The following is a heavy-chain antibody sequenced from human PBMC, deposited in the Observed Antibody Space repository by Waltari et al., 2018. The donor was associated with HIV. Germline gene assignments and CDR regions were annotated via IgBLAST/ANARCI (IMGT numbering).Heavy chain of an antibody. D-gene: IGHD3-9*01. V-gene: IGHV7-4-1*02. CDR2: INTVSGQA. Sequence: QVRLIQSQSEVNKPGASLRISCQAPGYKFETYAMNWLRQGPGQGLEWLGWINTVSGQATVLQAFFGRVDISLNNSLLTTFLEIKDLRLEDAATYYCARGRSSRWFRPWGGFDTWGQGT. CDR3: ARGRSSRWFRPWGGFDT. CDR1: GYKFETYA. J-gene: IGHJ1*01.